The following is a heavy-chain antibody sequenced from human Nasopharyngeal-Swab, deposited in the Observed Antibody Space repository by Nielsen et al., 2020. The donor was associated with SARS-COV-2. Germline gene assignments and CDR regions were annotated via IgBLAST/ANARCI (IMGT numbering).Heavy chain of an antibody. CDR3: ARPGVYARPNYYYGMDV. V-gene: IGHV3-21*01. CDR1: GFTFSSYS. J-gene: IGHJ6*02. CDR2: ISSSSSYI. Sequence: GESLKISCAASGFTFSSYSMNWVRQAPGKGLEWVSSISSSSSYIYYADSVKGRFTISRDNAKNSLYLQMNSLRAEDTAVYYCARPGVYARPNYYYGMDVWGQGTTVTVSS. D-gene: IGHD5/OR15-5a*01.